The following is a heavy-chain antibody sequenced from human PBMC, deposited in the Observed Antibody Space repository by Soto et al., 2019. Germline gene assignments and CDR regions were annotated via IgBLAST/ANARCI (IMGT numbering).Heavy chain of an antibody. CDR2: ISCDGINK. D-gene: IGHD4-17*01. V-gene: IGHV3-30*18. J-gene: IGHJ4*02. Sequence: QVQLVESGGGVVQPGRSLRLSCAASGFTFSSYGMHWVRQAPGKGLEWVAFISCDGINKYYADSVKGRFTISRDNSKNTLYLQMSSLRAEETAVYYCAKDRWVRQLRSYFDYWGQGTLVTVSS. CDR3: AKDRWVRQLRSYFDY. CDR1: GFTFSSYG.